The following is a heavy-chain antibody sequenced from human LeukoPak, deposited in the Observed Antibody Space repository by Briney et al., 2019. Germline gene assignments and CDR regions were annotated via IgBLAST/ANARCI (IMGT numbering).Heavy chain of an antibody. D-gene: IGHD6-6*01. V-gene: IGHV3-23*01. J-gene: IGHJ4*02. CDR1: GFTLSSYS. CDR2: ISGSGGST. CDR3: AKDQNIAARPFDN. Sequence: GGSLRLSCAASGFTLSSYSMSWVRQAPGKGLEWVSAISGSGGSTYYADSVKGRFTISRDNSKNTLYLQMNSLRAEDTAVYYCAKDQNIAARPFDNWGQGTLVTVSS.